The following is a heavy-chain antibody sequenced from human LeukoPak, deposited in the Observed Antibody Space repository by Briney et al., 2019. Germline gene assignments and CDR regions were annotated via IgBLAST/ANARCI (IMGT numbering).Heavy chain of an antibody. CDR1: GGSISSGSYY. V-gene: IGHV4-61*02. J-gene: IGHJ4*02. D-gene: IGHD3-10*01. Sequence: PSETLSLTCTVSGGSISSGSYYWSWIRQPAGKGLEWIGRIYTSGSTNYNPSLKSRVTISVDTSKNQFSLKLSSVTAADTAVYYCARASFVSYYGSGSLGYWGQGTLVTVSS. CDR3: ARASFVSYYGSGSLGY. CDR2: IYTSGST.